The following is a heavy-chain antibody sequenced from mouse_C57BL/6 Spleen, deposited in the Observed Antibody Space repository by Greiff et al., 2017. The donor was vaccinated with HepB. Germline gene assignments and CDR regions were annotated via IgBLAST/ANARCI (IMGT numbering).Heavy chain of an antibody. Sequence: DVKLVESGGDLVKPGGSLKLSCAASGFTFSSYGMSWVRQTPDKRLEWVATISSGGSYTYYPDSVKGRFTISRDNAKNTLYLQMSSLTSEDTAMYYCARVEKTAQATSWFAYWGQGTLVTVSA. J-gene: IGHJ3*01. D-gene: IGHD3-2*02. V-gene: IGHV5-6*02. CDR3: ARVEKTAQATSWFAY. CDR2: ISSGGSYT. CDR1: GFTFSSYG.